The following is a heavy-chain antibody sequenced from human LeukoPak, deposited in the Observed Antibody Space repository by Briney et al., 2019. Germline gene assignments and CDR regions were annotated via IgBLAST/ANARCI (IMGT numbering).Heavy chain of an antibody. V-gene: IGHV3-21*04. CDR2: ISSSGSYI. CDR3: VKGGDSSWYMSSLDDY. D-gene: IGHD6-13*01. J-gene: IGHJ4*02. Sequence: GGSLRLSCAASGFTFSIYSMDWVRQAPGKGLEWVSSISSSGSYIYYADSLKGRFTISRDNAKNSLYLQMNSLRAEDTALYYCVKGGDSSWYMSSLDDYWGQGTLVTVSS. CDR1: GFTFSIYS.